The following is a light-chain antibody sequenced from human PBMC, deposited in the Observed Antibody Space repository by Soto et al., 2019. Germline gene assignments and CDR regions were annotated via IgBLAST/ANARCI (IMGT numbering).Light chain of an antibody. CDR1: QSVSSY. CDR3: QQRSNWPPT. CDR2: DAS. V-gene: IGKV3-11*01. J-gene: IGKJ3*01. Sequence: EIVLTQSPATLSLSPGERSTLSCMASQSVSSYLAWYQQKPGQAPRLLIYDASNRATGITARFSGSGSGTDFTLTISSLEPEDFAVYYCQQRSNWPPTFGPGTKVDIK.